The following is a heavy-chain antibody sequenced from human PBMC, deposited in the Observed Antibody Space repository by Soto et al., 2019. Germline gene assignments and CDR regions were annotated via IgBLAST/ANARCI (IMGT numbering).Heavy chain of an antibody. CDR2: IYTSGST. CDR1: GGSISSYY. V-gene: IGHV4-4*07. J-gene: IGHJ6*02. Sequence: SETLSLTCTVSGGSISSYYWSWIRQPAGRGLEWIGRIYTSGSTNYNPSLKSRVTMSVDTSKNQFSLKLSSVTAADTAVYYCARARSDSAGSSLGRRLDVWGQGTTVTVSS. D-gene: IGHD3-10*01. CDR3: ARARSDSAGSSLGRRLDV.